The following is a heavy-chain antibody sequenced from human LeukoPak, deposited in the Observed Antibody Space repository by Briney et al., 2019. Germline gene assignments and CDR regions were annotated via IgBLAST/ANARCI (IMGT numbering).Heavy chain of an antibody. CDR3: ARDTGLDAFDI. CDR2: MNPNSGNT. CDR1: GYTFTSYD. D-gene: IGHD2-8*02. J-gene: IGHJ3*02. V-gene: IGHV1-8*01. Sequence: ASVKVSCKASGYTFTSYDINWVRQATGQGLEWMGWMNPNSGNTGYAQKFQGRVTMTKNTSISTAYIELSSLRSEDTAVYYCARDTGLDAFDIWGQGTMVTVSS.